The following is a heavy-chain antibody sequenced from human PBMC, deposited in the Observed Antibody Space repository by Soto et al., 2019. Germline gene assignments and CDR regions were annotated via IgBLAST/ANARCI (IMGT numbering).Heavy chain of an antibody. Sequence: PGGSLRLSCTASGFTFSSYAMSWVRQAPGKGLEWVSAISGSGGSTYYADSVKGRFTISRDNSKNTLYLQMNSLRAEDTAVYYCAKENGYSSSWFEFDYWGQGTLVTVSS. CDR2: ISGSGGST. D-gene: IGHD6-13*01. J-gene: IGHJ4*02. CDR3: AKENGYSSSWFEFDY. CDR1: GFTFSSYA. V-gene: IGHV3-23*01.